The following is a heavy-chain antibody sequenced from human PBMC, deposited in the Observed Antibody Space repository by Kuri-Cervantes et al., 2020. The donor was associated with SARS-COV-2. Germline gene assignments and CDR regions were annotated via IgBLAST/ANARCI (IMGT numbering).Heavy chain of an antibody. V-gene: IGHV4-61*01. CDR2: IYYSGST. J-gene: IGHJ6*02. Sequence: SETLSLTCTVSGDSVTNSHYSWSWIRQPPGKGLEWIGYIYYSGSTNYNPSLQNRVSILIDTSKNQFSLRLTSVTAADTAVYYCAGDTSAYQNYYYYYGVDVWGQGTTVTVSS. CDR1: GDSVTNSHYS. D-gene: IGHD2-2*01. CDR3: AGDTSAYQNYYYYYGVDV.